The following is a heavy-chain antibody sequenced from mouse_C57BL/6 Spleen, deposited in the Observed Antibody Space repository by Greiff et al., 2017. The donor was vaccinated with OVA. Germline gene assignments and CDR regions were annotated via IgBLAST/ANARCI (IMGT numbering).Heavy chain of an antibody. V-gene: IGHV5-9*01. CDR2: ISGGGGNT. CDR3: ARHEDYYGSSPWFAY. CDR1: GFTFSSYT. J-gene: IGHJ3*01. D-gene: IGHD1-1*01. Sequence: EVQLVESGGGLVKPGGSLKLSCAASGFTFSSYTMSWVRQTPEKRLEWVATISGGGGNTYYPDSVKGRFTISRDNAKNTLYLQMRSLRSEDTALYYCARHEDYYGSSPWFAYWGQGTLVTVSA.